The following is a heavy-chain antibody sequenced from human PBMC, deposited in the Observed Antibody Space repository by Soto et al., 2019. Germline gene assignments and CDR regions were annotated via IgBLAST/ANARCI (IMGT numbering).Heavy chain of an antibody. CDR3: ATRITVFGLLIPPFDP. D-gene: IGHD3-3*01. Sequence: PSETLSLTCASYCVSVNGYYWNWIRQPPGKGLEWIGEINHTGGTHYNPSLKSRVTMSVDTSKNQYSLRLSSVTAADTAIYYCATRITVFGLLIPPFDPWGQGTQVTVSS. CDR2: INHTGGT. J-gene: IGHJ5*02. CDR1: CVSVNGYY. V-gene: IGHV4-34*01.